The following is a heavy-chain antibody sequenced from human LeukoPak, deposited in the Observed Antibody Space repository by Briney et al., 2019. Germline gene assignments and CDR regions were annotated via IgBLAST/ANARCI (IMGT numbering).Heavy chain of an antibody. CDR3: AKDLIAAAGTYYYYYMDV. Sequence: PGGSLRLSCAASEFTFSSYGMHWVRQAPGKGLEWVAFIRYDGSNKYYADSVKGRFTISRDNSKNTLYLQMNSLRAEDTAVYYCAKDLIAAAGTYYYYYMDVWGKGTTVTVSS. CDR1: EFTFSSYG. V-gene: IGHV3-30*02. J-gene: IGHJ6*03. CDR2: IRYDGSNK. D-gene: IGHD6-13*01.